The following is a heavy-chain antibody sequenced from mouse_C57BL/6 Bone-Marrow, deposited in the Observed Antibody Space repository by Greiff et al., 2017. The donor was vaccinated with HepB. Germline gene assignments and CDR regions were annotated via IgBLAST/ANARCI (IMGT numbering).Heavy chain of an antibody. J-gene: IGHJ2*01. CDR3: AFYDYYYCDY. D-gene: IGHD2-4*01. CDR1: GYTFTSYT. CDR2: INPSSGYT. Sequence: VQLQQSGAELARPGASVKMSCKASGYTFTSYTMHWVKQRPGQGLEWIGYINPSSGYTKYNQKFKDKATLTADKSSSTAYMQLSSLTSEDSAVYYCAFYDYYYCDYYGQGTTLTVSA. V-gene: IGHV1-4*01.